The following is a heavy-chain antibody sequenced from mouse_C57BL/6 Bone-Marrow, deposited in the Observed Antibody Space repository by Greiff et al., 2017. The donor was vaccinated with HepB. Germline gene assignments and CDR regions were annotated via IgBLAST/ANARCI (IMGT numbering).Heavy chain of an antibody. V-gene: IGHV5-4*01. Sequence: EVQRVESGGGLVKPGGSLKLSCAASGFTFSSYAMSWVRQTPEKRLEWVATISDGGSYTYYPDNVKGRFTISRDNAKNNLYLQMSHLKSEDTAMYYCARDLGVTFDYWGQGTTLTVSS. CDR3: ARDLGVTFDY. CDR1: GFTFSSYA. CDR2: ISDGGSYT. D-gene: IGHD2-5*01. J-gene: IGHJ2*01.